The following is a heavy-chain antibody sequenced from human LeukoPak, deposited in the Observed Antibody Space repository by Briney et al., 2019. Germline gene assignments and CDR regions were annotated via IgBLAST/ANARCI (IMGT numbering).Heavy chain of an antibody. J-gene: IGHJ4*02. D-gene: IGHD1-1*01. Sequence: SETLSLTCTVSGDSISRDYWTWIRQPPGKGLEWIGTIYYSGSTYYNPSLKSRVTISVDTSKNQFSLKLSSVTAPDTAVYYCARHEDRNWYFDHWGQGTLVTVSS. CDR3: ARHEDRNWYFDH. V-gene: IGHV4-59*05. CDR2: IYYSGST. CDR1: GDSISRDY.